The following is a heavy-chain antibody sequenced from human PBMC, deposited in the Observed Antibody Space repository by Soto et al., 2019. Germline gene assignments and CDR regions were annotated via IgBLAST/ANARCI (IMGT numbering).Heavy chain of an antibody. V-gene: IGHV4-31*03. CDR1: GGSISSGGYY. CDR2: IYYSGST. J-gene: IGHJ5*02. CDR3: AGGPNCSSTSCYWFDP. Sequence: QVQLQESGPGLVKPSQTLSLTCTVSGGSISSGGYYWSWIRQHPGKGLEWIGYIYYSGSTYYNPSTKSRVTISVDTSKYGFSLKLSCVTAADTAVYYCAGGPNCSSTSCYWFDPWGQGTLATVSS. D-gene: IGHD2-2*01.